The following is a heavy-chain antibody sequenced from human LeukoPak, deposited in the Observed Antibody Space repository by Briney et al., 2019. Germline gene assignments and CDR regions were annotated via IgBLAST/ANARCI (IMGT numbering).Heavy chain of an antibody. Sequence: PSETLSLTCAVYGGPLSVYYWRWLPHPPEEALEWIGQINHSRSTNYNPTLKRRVTISVDTSKYQFSLKLSSVPAGDTAVYYCARATIYGDYVGYWGQGTLVTVSS. J-gene: IGHJ4*02. CDR2: INHSRST. CDR1: GGPLSVYY. CDR3: ARATIYGDYVGY. V-gene: IGHV4-34*01. D-gene: IGHD4-17*01.